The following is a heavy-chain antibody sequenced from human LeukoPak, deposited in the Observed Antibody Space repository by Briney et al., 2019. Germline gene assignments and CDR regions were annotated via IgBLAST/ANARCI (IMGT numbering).Heavy chain of an antibody. CDR2: IYYIGST. CDR1: GESISSYY. CDR3: ARDGIAVAGSYWYFDL. V-gene: IGHV4-59*01. J-gene: IGHJ2*01. Sequence: SETLSLTCTVSGESISSYYWSWIRQPPGKVLEWIGYIYYIGSTNYNPSLKSRVTISVDTSKNQFSLKLSSVTAADTAVYYCARDGIAVAGSYWYFDLWGRGTLDTVSS. D-gene: IGHD6-19*01.